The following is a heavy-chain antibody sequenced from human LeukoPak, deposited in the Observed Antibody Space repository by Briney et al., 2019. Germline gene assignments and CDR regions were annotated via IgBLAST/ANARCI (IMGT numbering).Heavy chain of an antibody. Sequence: PSETLSLTCAVSGGSISSSNWWSWVRQPPGKGLEWIGEMYPSGSTNYNPSLKSRVTISVDTSKNQFSLKLSSVTAADTAVYYCASDSSSSVDYYYYYMDVWGKGTTVTVSS. CDR2: MYPSGST. CDR1: GGSISSSNW. D-gene: IGHD6-6*01. CDR3: ASDSSSSVDYYYYYMDV. V-gene: IGHV4-4*02. J-gene: IGHJ6*03.